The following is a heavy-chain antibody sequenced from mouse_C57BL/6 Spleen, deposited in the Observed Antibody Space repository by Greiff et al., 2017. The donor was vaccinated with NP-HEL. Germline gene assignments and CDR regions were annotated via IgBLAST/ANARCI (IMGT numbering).Heavy chain of an antibody. V-gene: IGHV3-6*01. Sequence: EVKVEESGPGLVKPSQSLSLTCSVTGYSITSGYYWNWIRQFPGNKLEWMGYISYDGSNNYNPSLKNRISITRDTSKNQFFLKLNSVTTEDTATYYCARDDGYWAWFAYWGQGTLVTVSA. CDR1: GYSITSGYY. CDR3: ARDDGYWAWFAY. J-gene: IGHJ3*01. CDR2: ISYDGSN. D-gene: IGHD2-3*01.